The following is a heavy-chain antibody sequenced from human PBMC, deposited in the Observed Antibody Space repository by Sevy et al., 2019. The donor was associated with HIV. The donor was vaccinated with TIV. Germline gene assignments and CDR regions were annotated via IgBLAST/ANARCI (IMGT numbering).Heavy chain of an antibody. Sequence: GGSLRLSCAASGFTFSTCDMHWVRQATGKGLEWVSAIGNTGETYYAGSVKGRFTISRENAKNYLYLQMNSLRVGDTAVYYCTRVRWPPAGDYFDLWGRGTLVTVSS. CDR3: TRVRWPPAGDYFDL. J-gene: IGHJ2*01. CDR2: IGNTGET. D-gene: IGHD3-16*01. CDR1: GFTFSTCD. V-gene: IGHV3-13*01.